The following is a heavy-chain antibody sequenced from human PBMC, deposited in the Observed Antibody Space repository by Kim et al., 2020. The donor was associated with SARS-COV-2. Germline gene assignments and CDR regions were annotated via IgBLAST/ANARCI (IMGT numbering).Heavy chain of an antibody. J-gene: IGHJ3*02. CDR2: IYSGGST. CDR3: ARDKGPNYDSSGYSDAFDI. V-gene: IGHV3-53*01. Sequence: GGSLRLSCAASGFTVSSNYMSWVRQAPGKGLEWVSVIYSGGSTYYTDSVKGRFTISRDNSKNTLYLQMNSLRAEDTAVYYCARDKGPNYDSSGYSDAFDIWGQGTMVTVSS. D-gene: IGHD3-22*01. CDR1: GFTVSSNY.